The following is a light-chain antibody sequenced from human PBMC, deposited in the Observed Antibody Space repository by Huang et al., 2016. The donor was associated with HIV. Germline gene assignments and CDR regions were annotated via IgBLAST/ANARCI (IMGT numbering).Light chain of an antibody. J-gene: IGKJ2*01. CDR3: QQYNSYSYT. V-gene: IGKV1-5*03. Sequence: DIQMTQSPSTLSASVGDRVTITCRASQSISRWLVWYQQKTGKAPKLLIYKASSLQSGVPSRFSGSGSGTEFTLTISSLQPDDFATYYCQQYNSYSYTFGQGTQLEIK. CDR2: KAS. CDR1: QSISRW.